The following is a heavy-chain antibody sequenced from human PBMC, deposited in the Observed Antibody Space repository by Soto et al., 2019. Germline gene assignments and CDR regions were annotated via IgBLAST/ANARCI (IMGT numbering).Heavy chain of an antibody. J-gene: IGHJ6*02. CDR2: IIPVFGTA. V-gene: IGHV1-69*05. CDR3: XXXXXXKIVVTTYYGMDV. Sequence: QVQLVQSGAEVKKPGSSVKVSCKASGGSLNNYGISWVRQAPGQGLEWMGGIIPVFGTANYAQKFQGRGXXXXXXXXXXXXXXXXXXXXXXXXXXXXXXXXXXKIVVTTYYGMDVWGQGTTVTVSS. D-gene: IGHD4-17*01. CDR1: GGSLNNYG.